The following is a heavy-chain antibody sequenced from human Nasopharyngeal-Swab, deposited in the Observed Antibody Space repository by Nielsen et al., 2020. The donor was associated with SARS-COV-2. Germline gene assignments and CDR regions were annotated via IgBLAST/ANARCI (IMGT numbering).Heavy chain of an antibody. J-gene: IGHJ4*02. V-gene: IGHV3-11*06. CDR2: INSVSSSI. D-gene: IGHD3-9*01. CDR3: ARGRYSPF. Sequence: GESLKISCAASGFPFSDYYMSWVRQAPGKELAWVAYINSVSSSIDYADSVKGRFTISRDNAKNSLYLQMNSLSVEDTAVYYCARGRYSPFWGQGTLVSVSS. CDR1: GFPFSDYY.